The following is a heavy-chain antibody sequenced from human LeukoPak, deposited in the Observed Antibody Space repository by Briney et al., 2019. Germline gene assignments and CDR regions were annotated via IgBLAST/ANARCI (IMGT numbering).Heavy chain of an antibody. CDR1: GFTFSSYA. V-gene: IGHV3-30-3*01. CDR2: ISYDGSNK. CDR3: ARDEGTVTPPLDY. D-gene: IGHD4-11*01. J-gene: IGHJ4*02. Sequence: GGSLRLSCAASGFTFSSYAMHWVRQAPGKGLEWVAVISYDGSNKYYADSVKGRFTISRDNSKNTLYLQMNSLRAEDTAVYYCARDEGTVTPPLDYWGQGTLVTVSS.